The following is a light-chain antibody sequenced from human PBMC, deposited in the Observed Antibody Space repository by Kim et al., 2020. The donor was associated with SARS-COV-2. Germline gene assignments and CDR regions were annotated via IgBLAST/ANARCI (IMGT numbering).Light chain of an antibody. CDR2: KDS. J-gene: IGLJ3*02. Sequence: PGQTARITCSGDAVPKQYAYWYHQKPGQAPVLVIYKDSERPSGIPERFSGSSSGTTVTLTISGVQAEDEADYYCQSADSSGTYGVFGGGTQLTVL. V-gene: IGLV3-25*03. CDR1: AVPKQY. CDR3: QSADSSGTYGV.